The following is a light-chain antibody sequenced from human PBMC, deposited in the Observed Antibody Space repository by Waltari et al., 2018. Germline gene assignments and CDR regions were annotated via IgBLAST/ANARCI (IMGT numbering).Light chain of an antibody. CDR1: RANIGRNH. Sequence: QSVLTQPPSVSGTPGQRVFISCSGGRANIGRNHVSWYQQLPATAPKLLIYKSDQRPSGLPDRFSGSKPGTSASLAISGRRSENEADYFCAAWDGSLSGWVFGGGTKLTVL. V-gene: IGLV1-47*01. J-gene: IGLJ3*02. CDR2: KSD. CDR3: AAWDGSLSGWV.